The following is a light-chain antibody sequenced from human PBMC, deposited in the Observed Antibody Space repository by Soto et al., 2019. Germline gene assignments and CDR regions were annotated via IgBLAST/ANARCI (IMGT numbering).Light chain of an antibody. J-gene: IGLJ3*02. Sequence: QSVLTQPPSASGSPGQSVTISCTGTSSDVGVYNYVSWYQQHPDKAPKVMIYEVSKRPSGVPDRFSGSKSGNTASLTVSGLQAEDEADYFCNSYAGSNNWVFGGGTQLTVL. CDR1: SSDVGVYNY. CDR3: NSYAGSNNWV. V-gene: IGLV2-8*01. CDR2: EVS.